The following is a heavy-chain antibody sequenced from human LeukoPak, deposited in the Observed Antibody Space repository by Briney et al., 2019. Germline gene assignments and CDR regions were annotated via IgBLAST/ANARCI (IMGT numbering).Heavy chain of an antibody. V-gene: IGHV3-48*03. CDR1: GFTFSSYE. J-gene: IGHJ3*02. CDR3: ARESHSRLVTTGLAAFDI. CDR2: ISSSGSTI. Sequence: GGSLRLSXAASGFTFSSYEMNWVGQAPGKGLEWVSYISSSGSTIYYADSVKGRFTISRDNAKNSLYLQMNSLRAEDTAVYYCARESHSRLVTTGLAAFDIWGQGTMVTVSS. D-gene: IGHD4-17*01.